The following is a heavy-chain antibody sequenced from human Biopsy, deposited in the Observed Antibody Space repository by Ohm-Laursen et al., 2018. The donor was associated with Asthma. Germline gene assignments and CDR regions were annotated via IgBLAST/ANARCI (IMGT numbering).Heavy chain of an antibody. Sequence: LAKVSCKASGYTFNSAGITWVRQAPGQGLEWMVWISVYNGNTKVAQKLQDRVTMITDTSTSTAYMELRSLRSDDTAVYFCARAVDYSHYYGIDVWGQGTTVTVS. CDR3: ARAVDYSHYYGIDV. CDR2: ISVYNGNT. D-gene: IGHD3-10*01. V-gene: IGHV1-18*01. J-gene: IGHJ6*02. CDR1: GYTFNSAG.